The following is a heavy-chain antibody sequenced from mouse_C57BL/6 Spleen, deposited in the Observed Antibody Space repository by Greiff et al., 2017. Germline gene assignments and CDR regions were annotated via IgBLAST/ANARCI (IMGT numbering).Heavy chain of an antibody. CDR2: IDPEDGET. CDR1: GFNIKDYY. D-gene: IGHD2-4*01. V-gene: IGHV14-2*01. Sequence: VQLQQSGAELVKPGASVKLSCTASGFNIKDYYMHWVKQRTEQGLEWIGRIDPEDGETKYATKFPGKATITADTSSNTAYLQLSSLTYEDTAVYYCARGDYDVWFAYWGQGTLVTVSA. CDR3: ARGDYDVWFAY. J-gene: IGHJ3*01.